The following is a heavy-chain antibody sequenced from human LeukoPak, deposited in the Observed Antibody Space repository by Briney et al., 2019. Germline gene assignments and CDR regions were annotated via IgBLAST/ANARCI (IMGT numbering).Heavy chain of an antibody. J-gene: IGHJ5*02. CDR1: GGTFSSYA. Sequence: GASVKVSCKASGGTFSSYAISWVRQAPGQGLEWMGGIIPIFGTANYAQKFQGRVTITADESTSTAYMELSSLRSEDTAVYYCAILIRGYCSSTSCYPWFDPWGQGTLVTVSS. CDR3: AILIRGYCSSTSCYPWFDP. D-gene: IGHD2-2*01. V-gene: IGHV1-69*13. CDR2: IIPIFGTA.